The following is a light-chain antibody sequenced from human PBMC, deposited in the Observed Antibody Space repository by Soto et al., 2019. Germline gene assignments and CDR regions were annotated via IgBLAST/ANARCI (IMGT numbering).Light chain of an antibody. V-gene: IGLV2-11*01. CDR3: CSYGGGHTPLV. CDR2: DVS. CDR1: RRDVGGYNY. Sequence: QSALTQPRSVSGSPGQSVTISCTGSRRDVGGYNYVSWYQQHPGKAPKLMIYDVSKRPSGVPGRFSGSKSGNTASLTISGLQAEDEADYYCCSYGGGHTPLVFGGGTKVTVL. J-gene: IGLJ2*01.